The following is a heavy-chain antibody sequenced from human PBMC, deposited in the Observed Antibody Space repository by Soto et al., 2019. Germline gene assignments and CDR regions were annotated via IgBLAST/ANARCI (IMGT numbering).Heavy chain of an antibody. D-gene: IGHD3-22*01. CDR3: VKGEYYYDSSGYYPFDY. V-gene: IGHV3-64D*06. J-gene: IGHJ4*02. Sequence: EVQLVESGGDLVQPGGSLRLSCSAFGFTFSIYAMHWVRQAPGKGLEYVSSISTDGGNTHYADSVKGRFTISRDNSKNTVYLQMSSLRAEDTAVYYCVKGEYYYDSSGYYPFDYWGQGTLVTVSS. CDR1: GFTFSIYA. CDR2: ISTDGGNT.